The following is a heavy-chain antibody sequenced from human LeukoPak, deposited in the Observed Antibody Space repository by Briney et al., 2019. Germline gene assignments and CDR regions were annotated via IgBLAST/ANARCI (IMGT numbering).Heavy chain of an antibody. Sequence: NPGGSLRLSCAASGFTFSSYSMNWVRQAPGKGLEWVSSISSSSSYIYYADSVKGRFTISRDNSKNTLYLQMNSLRAEDTAVYYCAKGGGVSLYDGSTQTAYWGQGTLVTVSS. CDR1: GFTFSSYS. D-gene: IGHD3-16*01. V-gene: IGHV3-21*04. CDR3: AKGGGVSLYDGSTQTAY. CDR2: ISSSSSYI. J-gene: IGHJ4*02.